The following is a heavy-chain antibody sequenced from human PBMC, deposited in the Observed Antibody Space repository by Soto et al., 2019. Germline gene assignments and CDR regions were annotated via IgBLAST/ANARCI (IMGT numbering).Heavy chain of an antibody. CDR3: AKFEGDPLEYWFLDF. D-gene: IGHD1-1*01. CDR1: GFTFRAYA. Sequence: EVQLLESGGGLVQPGGSLRLSCAASGFTFRAYAMGWVRQAPGKGLEWVSTIHGGGGATHYADSVKGRFTISRDDSKNTLYAQMNILRVEDTVVYYCAKFEGDPLEYWFLDFWGRGTLVTVAS. CDR2: IHGGGGAT. V-gene: IGHV3-23*01. J-gene: IGHJ2*01.